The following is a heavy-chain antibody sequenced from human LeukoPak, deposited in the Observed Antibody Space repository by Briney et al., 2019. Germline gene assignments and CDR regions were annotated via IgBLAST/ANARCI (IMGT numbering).Heavy chain of an antibody. J-gene: IGHJ6*03. Sequence: GGSLRLSCAASGFTFSDYYMGWIRQAPGKGLEWVSYISSSGSTIYYADSVKGRFTISRDNAKNSLYLQMNSLRAEDTAVYYCARDWYCSSTSCYTEAMDVWGKGTTVTVSS. V-gene: IGHV3-11*04. CDR1: GFTFSDYY. CDR2: ISSSGSTI. D-gene: IGHD2-2*02. CDR3: ARDWYCSSTSCYTEAMDV.